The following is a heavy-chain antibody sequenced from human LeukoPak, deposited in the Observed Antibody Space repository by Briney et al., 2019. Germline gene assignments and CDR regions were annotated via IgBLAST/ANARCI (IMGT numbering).Heavy chain of an antibody. CDR2: ISGSGGST. CDR1: GFTFSNYG. D-gene: IGHD2-2*01. CDR3: AKDRWDIVVVVAAILDY. Sequence: QAGGSLRLSCAASGFTFSNYGMSWVRQTPGKGLEWVSSISGSGGSTYYADSVKGRFTISRDNSKNTLYLQMNSLRAEDTAVYYCAKDRWDIVVVVAAILDYWGQGTLVTVSS. V-gene: IGHV3-23*01. J-gene: IGHJ4*02.